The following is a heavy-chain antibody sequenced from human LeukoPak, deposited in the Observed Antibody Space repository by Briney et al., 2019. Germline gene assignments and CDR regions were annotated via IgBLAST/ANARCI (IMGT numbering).Heavy chain of an antibody. CDR3: AKAHHYRDDAFDI. Sequence: GGSLRLSCAASGFTFSSYAMSWVRQAPGKGLEWVSAISGSGGSTYYADSVKGRFTISRDNSKNTLYLQMNSLWAEDTAVYYCAKAHHYRDDAFDIWGQGTMVTVSS. V-gene: IGHV3-23*01. CDR1: GFTFSSYA. D-gene: IGHD3-10*01. CDR2: ISGSGGST. J-gene: IGHJ3*02.